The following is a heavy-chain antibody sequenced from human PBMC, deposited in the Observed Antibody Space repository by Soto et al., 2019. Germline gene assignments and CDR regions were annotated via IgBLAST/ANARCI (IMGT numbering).Heavy chain of an antibody. CDR1: GFTFSSYG. CDR2: ISYDGSNK. CDR3: AKETPVGDAFDI. J-gene: IGHJ3*02. Sequence: QPGGSLRLSCAASGFTFSSYGMHWVRQAPGKGLEWVAVISYDGSNKYYADSVKGRFTISRDNSKNTLYLQMNSLRAEDTAVYYCAKETPVGDAFDIWGQGTMVTVSS. V-gene: IGHV3-30*18.